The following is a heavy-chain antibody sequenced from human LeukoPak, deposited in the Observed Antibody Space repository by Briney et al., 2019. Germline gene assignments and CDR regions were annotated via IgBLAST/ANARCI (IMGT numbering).Heavy chain of an antibody. J-gene: IGHJ4*02. D-gene: IGHD1-26*01. CDR1: GYTFTSYG. CDR3: AKDYFDNRGVRATPIDY. V-gene: IGHV1-18*01. Sequence: ASVKVSCKASGYTFTSYGMSWVRQAPGQGLEWMGWISAYNGSTNYAQKLQGRVTMTTDTSTSTAYMELRIQRSEDTDMYYCAKDYFDNRGVRATPIDYWGQGTLVTVSS. CDR2: ISAYNGST.